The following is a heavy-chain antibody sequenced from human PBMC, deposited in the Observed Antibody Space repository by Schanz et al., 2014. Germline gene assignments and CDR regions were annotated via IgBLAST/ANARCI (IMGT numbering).Heavy chain of an antibody. J-gene: IGHJ3*02. CDR3: ARDRGHGDLPGDI. D-gene: IGHD4-17*01. V-gene: IGHV4-4*02. Sequence: QVQLQESGPGLVKPSGTLSLTCAVSGASISSSNWWSWVRQPPGKGLERIGEIYHSGNANYNASLKSRVTISVDKSKNQFSRNLSSATAADTAVYYCARDRGHGDLPGDIWGQGTMVTVSS. CDR1: GASISSSNW. CDR2: IYHSGNA.